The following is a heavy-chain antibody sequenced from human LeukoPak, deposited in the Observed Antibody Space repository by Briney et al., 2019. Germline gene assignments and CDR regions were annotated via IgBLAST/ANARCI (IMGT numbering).Heavy chain of an antibody. Sequence: SETLSLTCTVSGYSISSGYYWGWIRQPPGKGLEWIGSMHHSGTTSYNPSLKSRVTMSADMSKNQFSLELRSVTVADTAVYYCARVLDYYGSGTRDFDYWGQGTLVTVSS. D-gene: IGHD3-10*01. CDR3: ARVLDYYGSGTRDFDY. J-gene: IGHJ4*02. V-gene: IGHV4-38-2*02. CDR1: GYSISSGYY. CDR2: MHHSGTT.